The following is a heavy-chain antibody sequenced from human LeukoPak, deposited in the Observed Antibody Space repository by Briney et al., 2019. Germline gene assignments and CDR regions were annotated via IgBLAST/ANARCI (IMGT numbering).Heavy chain of an antibody. V-gene: IGHV4-39*07. J-gene: IGHJ6*02. D-gene: IGHD1-26*01. CDR3: ARGNLSGDYYYGMDV. CDR1: GGSISSDSYY. CDR2: INHSGST. Sequence: SETLSLTCTVSGGSISSDSYYWSWIRQPPGKGLEWIGEINHSGSTNYNPSLKSRVTISVDTSKNQFSLKLSSVTAADTAVYYCARGNLSGDYYYGMDVWGQGTTVTVSS.